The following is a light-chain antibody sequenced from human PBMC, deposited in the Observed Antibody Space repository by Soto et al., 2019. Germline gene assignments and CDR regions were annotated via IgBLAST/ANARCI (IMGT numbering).Light chain of an antibody. Sequence: DLQLTRSPSVLSAPHGARVPLNFLASQGISTYLAWYQQKPGKAPKLLIYAASTLQSGVPSRFSGSGSGTEFTLTISSLQPDDFATYYCQQYNSYPLTFGGGTKVDI. CDR3: QQYNSYPLT. J-gene: IGKJ4*01. CDR2: AAS. CDR1: QGISTY. V-gene: IGKV1-9*01.